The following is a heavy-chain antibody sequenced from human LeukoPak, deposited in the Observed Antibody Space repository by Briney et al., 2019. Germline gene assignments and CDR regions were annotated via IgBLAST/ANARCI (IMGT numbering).Heavy chain of an antibody. V-gene: IGHV3-48*01. J-gene: IGHJ6*02. CDR3: AREIAQGYYYYGMDV. CDR1: GFTFSNYG. Sequence: PGGSLRLSCAASGFTFSNYGIIWVRQAPGKGLEWLSYISPSSRTLSYVDSVKGRFTISRDNAENSLYLQMNSLRAEDTAVYYCAREIAQGYYYYGMDVWGQGTTVTVSS. D-gene: IGHD2/OR15-2a*01. CDR2: ISPSSRTL.